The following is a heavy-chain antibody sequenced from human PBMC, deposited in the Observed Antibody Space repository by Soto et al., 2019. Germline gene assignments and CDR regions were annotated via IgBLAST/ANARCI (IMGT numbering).Heavy chain of an antibody. CDR1: GFTFSSYA. D-gene: IGHD3-22*01. J-gene: IGHJ5*02. Sequence: GGSLRLSCAASGFTFSSYAMHWVRQAPGKGLEWVAVISYDGSNKYYADSVKGRFTISRDNSKNTLYLQMNSLRAEDTAVYYCARVHYYYDSSGPAAGFDPWGQGTLVTVSS. CDR2: ISYDGSNK. CDR3: ARVHYYYDSSGPAAGFDP. V-gene: IGHV3-30-3*01.